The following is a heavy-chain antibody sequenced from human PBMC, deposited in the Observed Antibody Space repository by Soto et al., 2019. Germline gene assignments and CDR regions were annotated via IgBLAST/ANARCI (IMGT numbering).Heavy chain of an antibody. CDR1: GYTFTSYG. D-gene: IGHD2-2*01. Sequence: ASVKVSCKASGYTFTSYGISWVRQAPGQGLEWMGWISAYNGNTNYAQKLQGRVTMTTDTSTSTAYMELRSLRSDDTAVYYCARTRIVLVPAATDYWGQGTLVTVSS. J-gene: IGHJ4*02. V-gene: IGHV1-18*01. CDR2: ISAYNGNT. CDR3: ARTRIVLVPAATDY.